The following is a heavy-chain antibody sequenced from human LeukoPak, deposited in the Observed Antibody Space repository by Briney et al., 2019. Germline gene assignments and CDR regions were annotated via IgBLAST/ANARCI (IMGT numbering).Heavy chain of an antibody. V-gene: IGHV3-49*04. Sequence: GGSLRLSCTASGFTFGDYAMSWVRQAPGKGLEWVGFIRSKAYGGTTEYAASVKGRFTISRDDSKSIAYLQMNSLKTEDTAVYYCTRAFDWLFSFDYWGQGTLVTVSS. CDR3: TRAFDWLFSFDY. CDR1: GFTFGDYA. CDR2: IRSKAYGGTT. D-gene: IGHD3-9*01. J-gene: IGHJ4*02.